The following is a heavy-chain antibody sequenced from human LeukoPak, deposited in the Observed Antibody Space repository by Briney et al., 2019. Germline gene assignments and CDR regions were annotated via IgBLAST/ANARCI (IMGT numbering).Heavy chain of an antibody. D-gene: IGHD3-10*01. CDR3: GKRELWHGSGEDA. V-gene: IGHV3-23*01. CDR1: GFSFSSYA. Sequence: GGSLRLSCAASGFSFSSYAMSWVRQAPGKGLEWVSGISGSGGSTYYAESVKGRFSISRDNSKNTLYLQMHSLRAEDTAVYYCGKRELWHGSGEDAWGQGTTVTVSS. CDR2: ISGSGGST. J-gene: IGHJ6*02.